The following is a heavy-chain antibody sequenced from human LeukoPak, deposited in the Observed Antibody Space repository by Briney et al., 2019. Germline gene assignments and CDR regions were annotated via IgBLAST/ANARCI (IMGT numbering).Heavy chain of an antibody. J-gene: IGHJ4*02. CDR3: AREGYSSSWDY. D-gene: IGHD6-13*01. CDR2: ISYDGSNK. V-gene: IGHV3-30*03. CDR1: GFTFSSYG. Sequence: GGSLRLSCAASGFTFSSYGMHWARQAPGKGLEWVAVISYDGSNKYYADSVKGRFTISRDNSKNTLYLQMNSLRAEDTAVYYCAREGYSSSWDYWGQGTLVTVSS.